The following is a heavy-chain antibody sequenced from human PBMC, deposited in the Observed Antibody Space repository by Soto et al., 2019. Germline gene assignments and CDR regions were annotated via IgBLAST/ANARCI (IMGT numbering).Heavy chain of an antibody. D-gene: IGHD1-26*01. CDR3: ARALRSEKES. CDR2: IIPFSGTA. V-gene: IGHV1-69*01. CDR1: GSTFSSFT. Sequence: QVQLVQSGAEVKKPGSSVKVSCKASGSTFSSFTISWVRQAPGQGLEWMGGIIPFSGTANYAQKFQGRVTLTADQSPWTAYMELSSLRSEDTAVYYCARALRSEKESWGQRTLVTVSS. J-gene: IGHJ5*02.